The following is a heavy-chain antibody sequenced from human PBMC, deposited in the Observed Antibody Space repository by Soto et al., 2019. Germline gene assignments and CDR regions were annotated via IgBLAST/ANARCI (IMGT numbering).Heavy chain of an antibody. CDR1: GGSISSGCGY. CDR2: IYYSGST. V-gene: IGHV4-31*02. Sequence: SVTRTVSGGSISSGCGYWSWIHQHPGKGLEWIVYIYYSGSTYYNPSLKSRVAISVDTSKNQFSLKLSSVTAADTAVYYCARGRGSTRKWFDAWGQGTLVTVSS. J-gene: IGHJ5*02. CDR3: ARGRGSTRKWFDA. D-gene: IGHD2-2*01.